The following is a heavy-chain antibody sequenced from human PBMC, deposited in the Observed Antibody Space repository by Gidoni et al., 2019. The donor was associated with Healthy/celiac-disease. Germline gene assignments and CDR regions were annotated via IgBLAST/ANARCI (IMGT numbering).Heavy chain of an antibody. CDR3: ARSSGRYYYYYYGMDV. J-gene: IGHJ6*02. Sequence: EVQLVESGGGLVKPGGSRRRSCAASGFTCSGSSMTGVRQAPGTGLEWVSSISSSSSYIYYADSVKGRFTISRDNAKNSLYLQMNSLRAEDTAVYYCARSSGRYYYYYYGMDVWGQGTTVTVSS. CDR2: ISSSSSYI. D-gene: IGHD3-10*01. CDR1: GFTCSGSS. V-gene: IGHV3-21*01.